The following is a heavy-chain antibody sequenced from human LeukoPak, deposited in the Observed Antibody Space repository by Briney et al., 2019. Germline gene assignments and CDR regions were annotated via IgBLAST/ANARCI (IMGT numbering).Heavy chain of an antibody. CDR1: GFTVSNNF. CDR3: AKDKYNFWSGSNYYYMDV. CDR2: IYSGGST. Sequence: GGSLRLSCAASGFTVSNNFMSWVRQAPGKGLEWVSVIYSGGSTYYADSVKGRFTISRDNSKNTLYLQMNSLRAEDTAVYYCAKDKYNFWSGSNYYYMDVWGKGTTVTVSS. D-gene: IGHD3-3*01. V-gene: IGHV3-53*01. J-gene: IGHJ6*03.